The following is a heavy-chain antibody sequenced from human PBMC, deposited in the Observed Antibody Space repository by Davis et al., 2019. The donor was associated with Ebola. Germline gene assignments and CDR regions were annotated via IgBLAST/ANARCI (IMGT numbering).Heavy chain of an antibody. CDR2: INHSGST. CDR3: ARKGGWNYRHGMDV. D-gene: IGHD1-7*01. Sequence: GSLRLSCAVYGGSFSGYYWSWIRQPPGKGLEWIGEINHSGSTYYNPSLKSRVTISVDKSKNQFSLKLSSVTAADTAVYYCARKGGWNYRHGMDVWGQGTTVTVSS. V-gene: IGHV4-34*01. J-gene: IGHJ6*02. CDR1: GGSFSGYY.